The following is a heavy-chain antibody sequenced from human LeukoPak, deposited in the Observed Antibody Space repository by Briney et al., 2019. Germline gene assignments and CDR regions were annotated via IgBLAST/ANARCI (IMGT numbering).Heavy chain of an antibody. V-gene: IGHV4-38-2*01. Sequence: SETLFLTCAVSGYSISSGYYWAWIRQPPGKGLEWIGNIYHSGSTYYNPSLKSRVTISVDTSKSQFSLKLSSVTAADTAVYYCARRYSNSFFDYWGQGTLVTVSS. CDR2: IYHSGST. D-gene: IGHD4-11*01. CDR1: GYSISSGYY. CDR3: ARRYSNSFFDY. J-gene: IGHJ4*02.